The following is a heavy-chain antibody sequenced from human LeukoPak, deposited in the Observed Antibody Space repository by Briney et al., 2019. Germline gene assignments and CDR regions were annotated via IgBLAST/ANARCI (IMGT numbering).Heavy chain of an antibody. Sequence: SETLSLTCAVYGGSFSGYYWSWIRQPPGKGLEWIGEINHSGSTNYNPSLKSRVTISVDTSKNQFSLRLSSVTAADTAVYYCARDLYSSRTNDAFVIWGQGTMLTISS. CDR2: INHSGST. J-gene: IGHJ3*02. D-gene: IGHD6-13*01. V-gene: IGHV4-34*01. CDR1: GGSFSGYY. CDR3: ARDLYSSRTNDAFVI.